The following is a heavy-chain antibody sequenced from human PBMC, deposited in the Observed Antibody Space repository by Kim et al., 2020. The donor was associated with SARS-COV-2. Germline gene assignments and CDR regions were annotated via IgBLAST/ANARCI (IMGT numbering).Heavy chain of an antibody. J-gene: IGHJ4*02. D-gene: IGHD5-12*01. CDR1: GFTFSSYW. CDR3: ARDRSGPTSSQGPVSGYALGTFDY. V-gene: IGHV3-7*01. Sequence: GGSLRLSCAASGFTFSSYWMSWVRQAPGKGLEWVANIKQDGSEKYYVDSVKGRFTISRDNTKNSLYLQMNSLRAEDTAVYYCARDRSGPTSSQGPVSGYALGTFDYWGQGTLVTVSS. CDR2: IKQDGSEK.